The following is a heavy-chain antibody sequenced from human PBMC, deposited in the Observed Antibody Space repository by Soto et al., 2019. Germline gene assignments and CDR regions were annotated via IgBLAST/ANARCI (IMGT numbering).Heavy chain of an antibody. J-gene: IGHJ6*02. V-gene: IGHV5-10-1*01. CDR1: GYSFTSYW. D-gene: IGHD3-10*01. CDR2: IDPSDSYT. CDR3: ATYFTGFNIMDV. Sequence: GESLKISCKGSGYSFTSYWISWVRQMPGKGLEWMGRIDPSDSYTNYSPSFQGHVTISADKSISTAYLQWSSLKASDTAMYYCATYFTGFNIMDVWGQGTTVTVSS.